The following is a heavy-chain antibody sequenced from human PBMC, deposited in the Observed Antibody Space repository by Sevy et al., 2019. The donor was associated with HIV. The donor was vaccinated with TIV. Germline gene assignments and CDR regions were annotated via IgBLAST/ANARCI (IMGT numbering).Heavy chain of an antibody. J-gene: IGHJ4*02. V-gene: IGHV3-23*01. CDR2: ISGSGGST. CDR3: AKAIVGGSRVWDHTFDY. D-gene: IGHD1-26*01. Sequence: GGSLRLSCAASGFTFSSYAMSWVRQAPGKGLEWVSAISGSGGSTYYADSVKGRFTISRDNSKNTLYLQMNSLRADDTAVYYCAKAIVGGSRVWDHTFDYWGQGTLVTVSS. CDR1: GFTFSSYA.